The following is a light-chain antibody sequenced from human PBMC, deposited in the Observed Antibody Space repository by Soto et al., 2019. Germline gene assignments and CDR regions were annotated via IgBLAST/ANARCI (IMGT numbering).Light chain of an antibody. CDR2: DAS. J-gene: IGKJ1*01. V-gene: IGKV1-5*01. CDR1: RSISDW. CDR3: QQYNSYSWT. Sequence: DIQMTQSPSSLSPSVGDRVTITCRASRSISDWLAWYQQKPGKAPELLIFDASNLKSGVSSRFSGSGSGTEFTLTISSLQPEDFATYYCQQYNSYSWTFGQGTKVDNK.